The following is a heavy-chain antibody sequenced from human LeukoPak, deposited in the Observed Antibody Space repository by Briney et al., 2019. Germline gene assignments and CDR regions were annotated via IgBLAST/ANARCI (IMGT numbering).Heavy chain of an antibody. V-gene: IGHV4-59*08. J-gene: IGHJ5*02. CDR3: ARRLRQNLFDP. CDR2: IYYSGSS. Sequence: SETLSLTCTVSGVSISSDYWSWIRPPPGKGLEWIGYIYYSGSSNYNPSLKSGVTMSVDTSKNQFSLKLTSVTAADTAVYYCARRLRQNLFDPWGQGTLVTVSS. D-gene: IGHD4-17*01. CDR1: GVSISSDY.